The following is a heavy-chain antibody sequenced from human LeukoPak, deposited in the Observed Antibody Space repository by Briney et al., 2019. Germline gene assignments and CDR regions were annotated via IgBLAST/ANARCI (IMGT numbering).Heavy chain of an antibody. CDR3: XXXXSXXXXXDV. CDR2: XSGSGGSX. V-gene: IGHV3-23*01. Sequence: GGSLRLSCAASGFTFSSYAMSWVRQAPGKGLEWVSAXSGSGGSXXXXXXXXXRFTISRDNAKNSLYLQMNSLRAEDTAVYYXXXXXSXXXXXDVWGKGTTVTXSS. J-gene: IGHJ6*04. CDR1: GFTFSSYA.